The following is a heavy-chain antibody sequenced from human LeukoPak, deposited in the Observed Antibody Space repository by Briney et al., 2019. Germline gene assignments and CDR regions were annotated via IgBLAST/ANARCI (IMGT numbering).Heavy chain of an antibody. Sequence: SETLSLTCTVSGGSISSYYWSWIRQPPGKGPEWIGYIYYSGSTNYNPSLKSRVTISVDTSKNQFSLKLSSVTAADTAMYYCARDDQYCSGGSCYPYWGQGTLVTVSS. D-gene: IGHD2-15*01. V-gene: IGHV4-59*01. J-gene: IGHJ4*02. CDR2: IYYSGST. CDR1: GGSISSYY. CDR3: ARDDQYCSGGSCYPY.